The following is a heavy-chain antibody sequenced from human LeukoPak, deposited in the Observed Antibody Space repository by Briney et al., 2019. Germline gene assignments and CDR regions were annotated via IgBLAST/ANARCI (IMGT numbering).Heavy chain of an antibody. CDR1: GFTFSSYA. CDR2: ISYDGSNK. D-gene: IGHD3-22*01. V-gene: IGHV3-30*04. Sequence: GGSLRLSCAASGFTFSSYAMHWVRQAPGKGLEWVAVISYDGSNKYYADSVKGRFTISRDNSKNTLYLQMNSLRAEDTAVYYCARGSPLITMIVVVITTYGAFDIWGQGTMVTVSS. J-gene: IGHJ3*02. CDR3: ARGSPLITMIVVVITTYGAFDI.